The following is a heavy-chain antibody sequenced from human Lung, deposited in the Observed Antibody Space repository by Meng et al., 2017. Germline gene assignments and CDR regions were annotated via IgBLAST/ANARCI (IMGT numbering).Heavy chain of an antibody. CDR3: ARGPTTMAHDFDY. Sequence: QMLLQQWGVGLLKPSATVSFTCVVSGASFSDYDWSWIRQPPGKWLEWIGEINHSGSTNYNPSLESRATISVGTSQNNLSLKLSSVTAADSAVYYCARGPTTMAHDFDYWGQGTLVTVSS. V-gene: IGHV4-34*01. CDR1: GASFSDYD. D-gene: IGHD4-11*01. CDR2: INHSGST. J-gene: IGHJ4*02.